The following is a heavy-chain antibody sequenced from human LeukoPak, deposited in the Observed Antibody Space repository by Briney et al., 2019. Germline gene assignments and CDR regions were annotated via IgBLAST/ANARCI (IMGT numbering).Heavy chain of an antibody. CDR3: ARDGTAAGLYFDL. V-gene: IGHV3-7*01. J-gene: IGHJ4*01. CDR1: GFTFTDYW. D-gene: IGHD6-13*01. CDR2: IRQDGSEK. Sequence: GGSLRLSCAVSGFTFTDYWMNWVRQAPGKGLEWVASIRQDGSEKTYVDSVKGRFTISRDNTNNSLSLQVNSLRVEDTAVYYCARDGTAAGLYFDLWGQGTLVTVSS.